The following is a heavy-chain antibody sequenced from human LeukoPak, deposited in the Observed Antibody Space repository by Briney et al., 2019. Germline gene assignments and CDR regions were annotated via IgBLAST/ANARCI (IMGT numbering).Heavy chain of an antibody. Sequence: GGSLRLSCAASGFTFSSYAMHWVRQAPGKGLEYVSAISSNGGSTYYANSVKGRFTISRDNSKNTLYLQMGSLRAEDMAVYYCARAYGSGSYYKLYYYMDVWGKGTTVTISS. D-gene: IGHD3-10*01. CDR2: ISSNGGST. J-gene: IGHJ6*03. CDR3: ARAYGSGSYYKLYYYMDV. V-gene: IGHV3-64*01. CDR1: GFTFSSYA.